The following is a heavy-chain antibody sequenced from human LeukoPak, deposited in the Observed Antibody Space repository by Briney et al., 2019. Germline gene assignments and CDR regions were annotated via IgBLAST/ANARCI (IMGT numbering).Heavy chain of an antibody. CDR1: GLTFSNYD. CDR3: AKGDGHSSPWYFDL. J-gene: IGHJ4*02. V-gene: IGHV3-48*03. D-gene: IGHD5-18*01. CDR2: ISNSGTTV. Sequence: GGSLRLSCAASGLTFSNYDMNWVRQAPGKGLEWVSYISNSGTTVYHADSVKGRFTISRDNAKNSVSLQLDSLRAEDTAIYYCAKGDGHSSPWYFDLWGQGTLVTVSS.